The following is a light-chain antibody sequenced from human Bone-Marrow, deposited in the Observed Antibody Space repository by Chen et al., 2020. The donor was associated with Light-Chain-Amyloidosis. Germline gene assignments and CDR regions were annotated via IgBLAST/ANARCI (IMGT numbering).Light chain of an antibody. Sequence: DIRMTQSPSSLSASVGDKITISCRTSHHIENYLNWYQQKPGTAPKLLIFLASRLQSGVPSRFSGRGSGTSFTLTIDNLPPEDFATYYCQQSYSLPLTFGGGTKV. CDR1: HHIENY. CDR2: LAS. V-gene: IGKV1-39*01. CDR3: QQSYSLPLT. J-gene: IGKJ4*02.